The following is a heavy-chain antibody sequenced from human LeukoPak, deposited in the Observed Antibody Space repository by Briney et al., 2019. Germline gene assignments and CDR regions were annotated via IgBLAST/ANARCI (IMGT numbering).Heavy chain of an antibody. J-gene: IGHJ6*02. CDR1: GFTFSSYA. D-gene: IGHD1-26*01. V-gene: IGHV3-23*01. CDR2: ISRSGVST. Sequence: PGGSLRLSCAASGFTFSSYAMTWVRQAPGKGLEWVSTISRSGVSTYYADSVKGRFTISRDKSKNTVSLQMNSLRGEDTAVYYCAKDVRVGGGGMDVWGQGTPVTVSS. CDR3: AKDVRVGGGGMDV.